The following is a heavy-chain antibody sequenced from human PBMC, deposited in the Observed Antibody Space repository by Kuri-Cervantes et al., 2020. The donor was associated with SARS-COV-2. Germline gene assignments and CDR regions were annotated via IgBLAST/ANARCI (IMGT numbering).Heavy chain of an antibody. CDR2: IIPIFGTA. J-gene: IGHJ4*02. CDR1: GGTFSSYA. CDR3: ARFSSSSVGGYFDY. D-gene: IGHD6-6*01. Sequence: SVKVSCKASGGTFSSYAISWVRQAPGQGLEWMGGIIPIFGTANYAQKFQGRVTITADESTSTAYMELSSLRSDDTAVYYCARFSSSSVGGYFDYWGQGTLVTVSS. V-gene: IGHV1-69*13.